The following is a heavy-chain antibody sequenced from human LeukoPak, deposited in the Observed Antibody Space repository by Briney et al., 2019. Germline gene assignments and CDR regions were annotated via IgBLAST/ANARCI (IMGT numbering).Heavy chain of an antibody. CDR2: IGSSGGST. D-gene: IGHD5-24*01. V-gene: IGHV3-23*01. CDR1: GFIFNSYV. Sequence: GGSLRLSCAASGFIFNSYVMSWVRQAPGKGLEWVSAIGSSGGSTYYADSAKGRFTISRDNSKNTLYLQMNSLRAEDTAVYYCAKRSIDGYNSIDYWGQGTLVTVSS. CDR3: AKRSIDGYNSIDY. J-gene: IGHJ4*02.